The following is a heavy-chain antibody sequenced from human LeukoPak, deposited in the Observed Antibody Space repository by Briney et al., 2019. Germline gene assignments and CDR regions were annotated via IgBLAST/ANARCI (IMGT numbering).Heavy chain of an antibody. CDR3: AKDAGSYGDYNSWYFDL. CDR2: ISGSGGST. CDR1: GFTFSSYA. V-gene: IGHV3-23*01. D-gene: IGHD4-17*01. J-gene: IGHJ2*01. Sequence: PGGSLRLSCAASGFTFSSYAMSWVRQAPGKGLEWVSAISGSGGSTYYADSVKGRFTMSRDNSKNTLYLQMSSLRAEDTAVYYCAKDAGSYGDYNSWYFDLWGRGTLVTFSS.